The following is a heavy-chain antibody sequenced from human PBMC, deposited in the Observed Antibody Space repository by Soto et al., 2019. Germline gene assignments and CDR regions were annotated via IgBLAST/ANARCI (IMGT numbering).Heavy chain of an antibody. Sequence: SETLSLTCTVSGGSISSGGYYWSWIRQHPGKGLEWIGYIYYSGSTYYNPSLKSRVTISVDTSKNQFSLKLSSVTAADTAVYYCARGRGYYYDSSGPGFDYWGQGTLVTVSS. J-gene: IGHJ4*02. CDR1: GGSISSGGYY. D-gene: IGHD3-22*01. V-gene: IGHV4-31*03. CDR3: ARGRGYYYDSSGPGFDY. CDR2: IYYSGST.